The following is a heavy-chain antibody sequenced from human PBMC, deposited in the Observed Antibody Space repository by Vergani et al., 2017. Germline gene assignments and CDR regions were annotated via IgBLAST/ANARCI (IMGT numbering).Heavy chain of an antibody. J-gene: IGHJ4*02. V-gene: IGHV3-30*02. CDR3: ATSTVTTGRDY. D-gene: IGHD4-17*01. CDR2: IRYDGSNK. CDR1: GFTFSSSG. Sequence: QVQLVESGGGVVQPGGSLRLSCAASGFTFSSSGMHWVRQAPGKGLEWVAFIRYDGSNKYYADSVKGRFTISRDNSKNTLYLQMNSLRAEDTAVYYCATSTVTTGRDYWGQGTLVTVSS.